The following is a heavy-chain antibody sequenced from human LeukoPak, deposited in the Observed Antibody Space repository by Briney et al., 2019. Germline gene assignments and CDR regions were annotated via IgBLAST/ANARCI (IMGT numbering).Heavy chain of an antibody. CDR2: INPNSGGT. CDR1: GYTFTGYY. V-gene: IGHV1-2*06. CDR3: ARNEGDGYNSGSLIGY. D-gene: IGHD5-24*01. J-gene: IGHJ1*01. Sequence: GASVKVSCKASGYTFTGYYMHWVRQAPGQGLELMGRINPNSGGTNYARKFQGRVTMTRDTSISTANMELSRLRSDDTAVYYCARNEGDGYNSGSLIGYWGQGTLVTVSS.